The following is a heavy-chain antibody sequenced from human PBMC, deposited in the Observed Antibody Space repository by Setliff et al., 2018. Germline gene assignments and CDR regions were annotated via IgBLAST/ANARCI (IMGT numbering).Heavy chain of an antibody. V-gene: IGHV4-39*01. Sequence: SETLSLTCTVPGDSISSISYYWGWIRQPPGKGLEWIGTIYDSGKTYYNPSLKSRVTISVDTSKNQFSLKLNSVTAADTAVYYCARTGTYRYFDYWGQGALVTVSS. CDR2: IYDSGKT. J-gene: IGHJ4*02. D-gene: IGHD1-1*01. CDR1: GDSISSISYY. CDR3: ARTGTYRYFDY.